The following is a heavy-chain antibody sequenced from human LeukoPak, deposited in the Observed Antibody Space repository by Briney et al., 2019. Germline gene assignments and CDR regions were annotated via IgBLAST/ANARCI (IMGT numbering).Heavy chain of an antibody. V-gene: IGHV3-48*04. J-gene: IGHJ4*02. CDR2: ISSSGSTI. D-gene: IGHD3-3*01. CDR3: ARDRGYYSFDY. CDR1: GFTFSSYS. Sequence: GGSLRLSCAASGFTFSSYSMNWVRQAPGKGLEWVSYISSSGSTIYYADSVKGRFTISRDNAKNSLYLQMNSLRAEDTAVYYCARDRGYYSFDYWGQGTLVTVSS.